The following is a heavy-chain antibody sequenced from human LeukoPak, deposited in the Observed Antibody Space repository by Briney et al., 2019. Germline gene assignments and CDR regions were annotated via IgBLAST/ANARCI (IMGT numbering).Heavy chain of an antibody. Sequence: GGSLRLSCAASGFTFSSYAMSWVRQAPGNGLEWVSAISGSGGSTYYADSVKGRFTISRDNSKNTLYLQMNSLRAEDTAVYYCATGATPYYYDSSGYRSDYWGQGTLVTVSS. D-gene: IGHD3-22*01. CDR2: ISGSGGST. CDR1: GFTFSSYA. V-gene: IGHV3-23*01. J-gene: IGHJ4*02. CDR3: ATGATPYYYDSSGYRSDY.